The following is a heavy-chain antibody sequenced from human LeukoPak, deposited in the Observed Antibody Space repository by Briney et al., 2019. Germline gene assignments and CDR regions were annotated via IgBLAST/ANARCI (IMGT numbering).Heavy chain of an antibody. J-gene: IGHJ4*02. Sequence: GGSLRLSCAASGFTFSSYAMSWVRQAPGKGLEWVSAISGSGGSTYFADSVKGRFTISRDNSKNTLYLQMNSLRAEDTAVYYCAKPRLTGYSSSWYPTFDYWGQGTLVTVSS. CDR1: GFTFSSYA. D-gene: IGHD6-13*01. CDR3: AKPRLTGYSSSWYPTFDY. V-gene: IGHV3-23*01. CDR2: ISGSGGST.